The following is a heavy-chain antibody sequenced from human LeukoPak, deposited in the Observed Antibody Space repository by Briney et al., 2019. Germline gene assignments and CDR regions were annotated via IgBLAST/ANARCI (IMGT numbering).Heavy chain of an antibody. D-gene: IGHD3-16*01. V-gene: IGHV3-23*01. CDR3: AKRGVWYFDN. CDR1: GFTFSSYV. Sequence: GGSLRLSCAASGFTFSSYVMSWVRQAPGKGLEWVSSIASSGGDTYYADSVKGRFTISRGNSKNTLYLQMSSLRVEDSAVYYCAKRGVWYFDNWGQGTQVTVSS. CDR2: IASSGGDT. J-gene: IGHJ4*02.